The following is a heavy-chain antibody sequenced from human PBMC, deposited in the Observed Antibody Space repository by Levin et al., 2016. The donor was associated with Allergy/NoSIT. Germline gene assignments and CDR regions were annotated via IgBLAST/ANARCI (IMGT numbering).Heavy chain of an antibody. CDR3: ARGPRIAVAGKVFGFDP. V-gene: IGHV5-51*01. Sequence: VRQMPGKGLEWMGIIYPGDSDIRYSPSFQGQVTISADKSINTAYLQWSSLKASDTAMYYCARGPRIAVAGKVFGFDPWGQGTLVTVSS. D-gene: IGHD6-19*01. CDR2: IYPGDSDI. J-gene: IGHJ5*02.